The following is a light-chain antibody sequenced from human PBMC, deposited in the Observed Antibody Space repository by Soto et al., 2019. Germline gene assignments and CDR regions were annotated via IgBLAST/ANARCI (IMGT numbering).Light chain of an antibody. Sequence: DIQMTQSPSTLSASVGDRVTITCRASQSVSAWLAWYQQKPGKAPKFLMYDVSTLESGVPLRFSGSGSGTEFTLTINSLQSEDCAIYYCQQYHTWPITFGGGTKVDIK. J-gene: IGKJ4*01. CDR2: DVS. CDR3: QQYHTWPIT. CDR1: QSVSAW. V-gene: IGKV1-5*01.